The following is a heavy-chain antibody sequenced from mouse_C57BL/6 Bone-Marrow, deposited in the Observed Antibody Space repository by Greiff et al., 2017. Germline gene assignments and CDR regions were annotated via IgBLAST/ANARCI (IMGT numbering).Heavy chain of an antibody. D-gene: IGHD3-3*01. CDR3: ARDGDGNFDY. J-gene: IGHJ2*01. CDR2: IDPSDSYT. Sequence: QVQLQQPGAELVKPGASVKLSCKASGYTFTSYWMQWVKQRPGQGLEWIGEIDPSDSYTNYNQKFKGKATVTVDTSSSTAYMQLSSLTSEDSAVYYCARDGDGNFDYWGTGTTLTVSS. V-gene: IGHV1-50*01. CDR1: GYTFTSYW.